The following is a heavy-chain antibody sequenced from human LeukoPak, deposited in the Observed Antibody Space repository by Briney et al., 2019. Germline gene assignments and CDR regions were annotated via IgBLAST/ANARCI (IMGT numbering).Heavy chain of an antibody. Sequence: PGGSLRLSCAASGFTFSSYWMSWVRQAPGKGLEWVANIKQDGSEKYYVDSVKGRFTISRDNAKNSLYLQMNSLRAEDTAVYYCARGTVGAHYYYYYMDVWGKGTTVTVSS. D-gene: IGHD1-26*01. V-gene: IGHV3-7*04. CDR3: ARGTVGAHYYYYYMDV. CDR2: IKQDGSEK. J-gene: IGHJ6*03. CDR1: GFTFSSYW.